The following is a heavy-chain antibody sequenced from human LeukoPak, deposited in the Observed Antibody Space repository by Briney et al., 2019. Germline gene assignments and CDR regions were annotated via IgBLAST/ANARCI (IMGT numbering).Heavy chain of an antibody. D-gene: IGHD1-26*01. CDR1: GGSISSSSYY. CDR3: ASVGGGYSHSYLYV. J-gene: IGHJ6*03. V-gene: IGHV4-39*01. CDR2: IYYSGST. Sequence: PSETLSLTCTVSGGSISSSSYYWGWIRQPPGKGLEWIGSIYYSGSTYYNPSLKSRVTISIDTSKNQFSLKLSSVTAANTAVYYCASVGGGYSHSYLYVCGKGTTVTVSS.